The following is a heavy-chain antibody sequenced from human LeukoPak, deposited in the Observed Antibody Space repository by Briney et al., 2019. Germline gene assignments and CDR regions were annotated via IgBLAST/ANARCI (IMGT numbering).Heavy chain of an antibody. D-gene: IGHD2-15*01. V-gene: IGHV1-69*05. CDR3: ARDRPGSYGLDY. J-gene: IGHJ4*02. CDR1: GGTFSSYA. Sequence: SVKVSCKASGGTFSSYAISWVRQAPGQGLEWMGGIIAIFGTANYAQKFQGRVTITTDESTSTAYMELSSLRSEDTAEYYCARDRPGSYGLDYWGQGTLVTVSS. CDR2: IIAIFGTA.